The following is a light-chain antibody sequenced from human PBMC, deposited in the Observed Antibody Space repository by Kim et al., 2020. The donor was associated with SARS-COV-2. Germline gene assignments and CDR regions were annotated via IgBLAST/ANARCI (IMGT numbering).Light chain of an antibody. V-gene: IGLV3-19*01. Sequence: LGQTVRITCQGDSLRSYYASWYQQKPGQAPVLVIYGKNNRPSGIPDRFSGSSSGSTASLTITGAQAEDEADYYCNSRDSSGNHLWVFGGGTQLTVL. CDR1: SLRSYY. J-gene: IGLJ3*02. CDR2: GKN. CDR3: NSRDSSGNHLWV.